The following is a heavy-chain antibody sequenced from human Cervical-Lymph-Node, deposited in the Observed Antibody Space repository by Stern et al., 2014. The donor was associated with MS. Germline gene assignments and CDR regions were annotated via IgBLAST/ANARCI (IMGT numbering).Heavy chain of an antibody. V-gene: IGHV1-69*01. Sequence: VQLVESGAEVKKPGSSVKVSCKASGGTFSKFPSSWVRQAPGQGLEWMGGIVPVCGTPTYAQEFKGRVTIAADVSTSAVYMELSSLRSDDPAVYYCALSSETSDRWYSLGYDLWGQGTLVTVSS. D-gene: IGHD6-13*01. J-gene: IGHJ5*02. CDR1: GGTFSKFP. CDR2: IVPVCGTP. CDR3: ALSSETSDRWYSLGYDL.